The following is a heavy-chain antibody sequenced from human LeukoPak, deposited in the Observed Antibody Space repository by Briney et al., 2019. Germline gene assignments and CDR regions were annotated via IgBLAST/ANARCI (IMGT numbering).Heavy chain of an antibody. Sequence: ASVKVSCKASGGTFSSYAISWVRQAPGQGLEWMGGIIPIFGTANYAQKFQGRVTITADESTSRAYMELSSLRSEDTAVYYCARDDSSSWPLSYYYYMDVWGKGTTVTVSS. V-gene: IGHV1-69*19. CDR1: GGTFSSYA. D-gene: IGHD6-13*01. CDR3: ARDDSSSWPLSYYYYMDV. CDR2: IIPIFGTA. J-gene: IGHJ6*03.